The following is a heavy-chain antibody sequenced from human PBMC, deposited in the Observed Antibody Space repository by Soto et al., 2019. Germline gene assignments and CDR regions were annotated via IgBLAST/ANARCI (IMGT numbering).Heavy chain of an antibody. D-gene: IGHD3-3*01. CDR1: GFTFSSYA. J-gene: IGHJ1*01. V-gene: IGHV3-30-3*01. CDR3: ASVGPDVWGGYYAH. CDR2: ISYDGSNK. Sequence: QVQLVESGGGVVQPGRSLRLSCAASGFTFSSYAMHWVRQAPGKGLEWVAVISYDGSNKYYADSVKGRFTISRDNSKNTLYLQMNSLRAEDTAVYYCASVGPDVWGGYYAHWGQGTLVTVSS.